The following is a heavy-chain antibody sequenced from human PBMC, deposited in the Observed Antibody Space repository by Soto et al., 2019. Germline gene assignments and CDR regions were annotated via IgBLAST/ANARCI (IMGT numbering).Heavy chain of an antibody. J-gene: IGHJ4*02. CDR1: GFTFSSYG. V-gene: IGHV3-33*01. CDR3: ARSSGYTRYYFDY. Sequence: QVQLVESGGGVVQPGRSLRLXXXXXGFTFSSYGMHWVRQAPGKGLEWVAVIWYDGSNKYYADSVKGRFTISRDNSKNTLYLQMNSLRAEDTAVYYCARSSGYTRYYFDYWGQGTLVTVSS. D-gene: IGHD3-22*01. CDR2: IWYDGSNK.